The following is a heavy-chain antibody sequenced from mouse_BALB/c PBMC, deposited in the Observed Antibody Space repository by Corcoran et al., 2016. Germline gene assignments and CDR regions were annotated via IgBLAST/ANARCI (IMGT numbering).Heavy chain of an antibody. CDR3: ARERYDCSFAY. V-gene: IGHV1-18*01. CDR1: GYTLTEST. J-gene: IGHJ3*01. CDR2: INPNFGGT. D-gene: IGHD2-4*01. Sequence: EVQLQQAGPELVKHGASVKISCQTSGYTLTESTMHWVKQSHGKSLEWIGGINPNFGGTSYNQKFKGKATLTVDKSSSTAYMELRSLTSEDSAVYYCARERYDCSFAYWGQGTLVTVSA.